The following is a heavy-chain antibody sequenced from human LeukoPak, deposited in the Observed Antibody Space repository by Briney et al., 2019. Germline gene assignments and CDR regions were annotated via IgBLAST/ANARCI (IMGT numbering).Heavy chain of an antibody. CDR3: ARDQAGWPYYYYYGLDV. CDR2: IWYDGSNK. D-gene: IGHD6-19*01. J-gene: IGHJ6*02. V-gene: IGHV3-33*01. CDR1: GFTFSSYG. Sequence: PGGSLRLSCAASGFTFSSYGMHWVRQAPGKGLEWVAVIWYDGSNKYYADSVKGRFTISRDNAKNSLYLHMNSLRAEDTAVYYCARDQAGWPYYYYYGLDVWGQGTTVTVSS.